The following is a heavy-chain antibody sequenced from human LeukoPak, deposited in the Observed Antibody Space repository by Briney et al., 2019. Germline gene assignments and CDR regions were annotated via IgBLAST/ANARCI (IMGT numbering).Heavy chain of an antibody. D-gene: IGHD6-13*01. Sequence: GSLRLSCAASGFTFSSYWMTWVRQAPGKGLEWVANIKPDGSVGYYVDSVRGRFIISRDNAGNSLYLQMNSLRVEDTAVYYCTQNLVAAAGDHWGQGTLLIVSS. CDR2: IKPDGSVG. CDR1: GFTFSSYW. J-gene: IGHJ4*02. V-gene: IGHV3-7*01. CDR3: TQNLVAAAGDH.